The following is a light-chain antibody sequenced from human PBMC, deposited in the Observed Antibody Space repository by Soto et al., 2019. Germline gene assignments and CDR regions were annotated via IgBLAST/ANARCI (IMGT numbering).Light chain of an antibody. CDR1: QSVSSY. Sequence: EIVLTHSPATLSLSPWEIAILSCRASQSVSSYLAWYQQKPGQAPRLLIYDASNRATGIPARFSGSGSGTDFTLTISSLEPEDFAVYYCQQRSNWPITFGQGTRLEIK. CDR3: QQRSNWPIT. CDR2: DAS. J-gene: IGKJ5*01. V-gene: IGKV3-11*01.